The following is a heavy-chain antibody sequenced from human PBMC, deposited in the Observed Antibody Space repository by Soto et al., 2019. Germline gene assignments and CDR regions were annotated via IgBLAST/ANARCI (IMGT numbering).Heavy chain of an antibody. CDR1: AGSISSGDYD. J-gene: IGHJ4*02. Sequence: QVQLQESGPGLVKPSQTLSLTCTVSAGSISSGDYDWRWIRQPPGKGLEWIGYIYYSGSTYYNPSLKSRVTISVDTSKNQFSRKLSSVTAADTAVYYCARARQFCSGSSCYGPDSDFLCQGTLGTVSS. CDR2: IYYSGST. V-gene: IGHV4-30-4*01. D-gene: IGHD2-15*01. CDR3: ARARQFCSGSSCYGPDSDF.